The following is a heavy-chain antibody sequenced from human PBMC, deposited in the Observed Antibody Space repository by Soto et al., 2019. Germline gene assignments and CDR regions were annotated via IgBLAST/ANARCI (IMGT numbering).Heavy chain of an antibody. CDR3: ARDQYSYGSSGNDY. Sequence: PGGSLRLSCAASGFTFSSYGMHWVRQAPGKGLEWVAVIWYDGSNKYYADSVKGRFTISRDNSKNTLYLQMNSLRAEDTAVYYCARDQYSYGSSGNDYWGQGTLVNVSS. D-gene: IGHD5-18*01. CDR2: IWYDGSNK. CDR1: GFTFSSYG. V-gene: IGHV3-33*01. J-gene: IGHJ4*02.